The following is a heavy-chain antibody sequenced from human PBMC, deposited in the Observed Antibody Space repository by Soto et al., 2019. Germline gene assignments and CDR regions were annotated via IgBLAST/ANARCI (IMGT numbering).Heavy chain of an antibody. Sequence: QVQLQQWGAGLLKPSETLSLTCAVYGGSFSGYYWSWIRQPPGKGLEWIGEINHSGSTNYNPSLNSRVTISVDTSKNQYSLKLSSVTAADTAVYYCAREEYSSSSGRDAYYYYYGMDVWGQGTTVTVSS. D-gene: IGHD6-6*01. CDR3: AREEYSSSSGRDAYYYYYGMDV. V-gene: IGHV4-34*01. CDR1: GGSFSGYY. CDR2: INHSGST. J-gene: IGHJ6*02.